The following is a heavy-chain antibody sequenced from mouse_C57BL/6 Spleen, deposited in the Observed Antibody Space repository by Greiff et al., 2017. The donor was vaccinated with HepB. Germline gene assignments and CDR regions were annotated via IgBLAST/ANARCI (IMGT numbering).Heavy chain of an antibody. Sequence: QVQLQQPGAELVKPGASVKMSCKVSGYTFTSYWITWVKQRPGQGLEWIGDIYPGSGSTNYNEKFKSKATLTVDTSSSTAYMQLSSLTSEDSAVYYCARGGLRRGNAMDYWGQGTSVTVSS. J-gene: IGHJ4*01. V-gene: IGHV1-55*01. CDR1: GYTFTSYW. CDR3: ARGGLRRGNAMDY. D-gene: IGHD2-4*01. CDR2: IYPGSGST.